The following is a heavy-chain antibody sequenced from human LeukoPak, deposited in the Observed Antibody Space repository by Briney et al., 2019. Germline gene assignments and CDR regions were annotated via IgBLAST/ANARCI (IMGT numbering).Heavy chain of an antibody. CDR3: ARIKAVGVPVAIDAYYSYGMDV. Sequence: GASVKVSCKASGITFSKNCISWVRQAPGQGLEWMGRFIPMVGVAAYAQKFQGRITITEDRSASTAFMELSSLTSEDTAVYYCARIKAVGVPVAIDAYYSYGMDVWGQGTAVAVSS. J-gene: IGHJ6*02. D-gene: IGHD2-2*01. CDR2: FIPMVGVA. CDR1: GITFSKNC. V-gene: IGHV1-69*02.